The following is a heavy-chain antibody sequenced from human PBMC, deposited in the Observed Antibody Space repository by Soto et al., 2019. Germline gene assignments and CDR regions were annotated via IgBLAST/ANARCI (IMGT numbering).Heavy chain of an antibody. CDR2: TYYRSKCYN. D-gene: IGHD6-13*01. Sequence: SQTLSLTCAISGGSVSSNTAAWNCIRQSPSRGLEWLGRTYYRSKCYNDYAVSVKSRITINPDTSKNQFSLQLNSVTPEDTAVYYCAREIAAARQGHWFDPWGQGTMVTVSS. V-gene: IGHV6-1*01. CDR1: GGSVSSNTAA. J-gene: IGHJ5*02. CDR3: AREIAAARQGHWFDP.